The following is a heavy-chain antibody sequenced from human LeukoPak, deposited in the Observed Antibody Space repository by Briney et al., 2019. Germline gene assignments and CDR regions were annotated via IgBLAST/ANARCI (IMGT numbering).Heavy chain of an antibody. CDR1: GFTFDDYA. D-gene: IGHD3-10*01. CDR3: TRDTDYGSASNYFDH. V-gene: IGHV3-43D*04. J-gene: IGHJ4*02. CDR2: ISWEGDTT. Sequence: GGSLRLSCAASGFTFDDYAMHWVRQAPGKGLEWVSLISWEGDTTYYADSVRGRFTISRDNSKNSLYLQMNSLTADDTAFYYCTRDTDYGSASNYFDHWGQGTLVSVSS.